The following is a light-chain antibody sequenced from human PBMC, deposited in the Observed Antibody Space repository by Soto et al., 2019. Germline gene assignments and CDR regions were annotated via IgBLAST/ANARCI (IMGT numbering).Light chain of an antibody. CDR1: QPISTW. V-gene: IGKV1-12*01. CDR2: GAS. Sequence: DIQMTQSPSSVSASIGDRVTITCRASQPISTWLAWYQQKPGKAPKLLMYGASSLQSGVPSRFSGSGSGTEFTLTISSLQPEDFATYYCQQYDNLPQLTFGGGTKVEIK. CDR3: QQYDNLPQLT. J-gene: IGKJ4*01.